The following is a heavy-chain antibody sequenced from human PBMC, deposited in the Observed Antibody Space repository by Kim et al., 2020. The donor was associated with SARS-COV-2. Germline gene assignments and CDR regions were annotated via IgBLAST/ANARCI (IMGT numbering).Heavy chain of an antibody. CDR2: INHSGST. V-gene: IGHV4-34*01. D-gene: IGHD2-15*01. Sequence: SETLSLTCAVYGGSFSGYYWSWIRQPPGKGLEWIGEINHSGSTNYNPSLKSRVTISVDTSKNQFSLKLSSVTAADTAVYYCARGRGGGYYYNYYGMDVWGQGTTVTVSS. CDR1: GGSFSGYY. CDR3: ARGRGGGYYYNYYGMDV. J-gene: IGHJ6*02.